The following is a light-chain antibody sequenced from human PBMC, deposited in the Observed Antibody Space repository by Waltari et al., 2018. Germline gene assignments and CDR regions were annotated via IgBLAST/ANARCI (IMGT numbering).Light chain of an antibody. CDR3: TSYTSSSAPWV. V-gene: IGLV2-14*03. Sequence: QSALTQPASVSGSPGQSITISCTGTSSDVGGYTYVSWYQQHPGKAPKVMIYDVSNRPSGVSNRFSGSKSGNMASLTISGLQAEDEADYYCTSYTSSSAPWVFGGGTKLTVL. CDR2: DVS. J-gene: IGLJ3*02. CDR1: SSDVGGYTY.